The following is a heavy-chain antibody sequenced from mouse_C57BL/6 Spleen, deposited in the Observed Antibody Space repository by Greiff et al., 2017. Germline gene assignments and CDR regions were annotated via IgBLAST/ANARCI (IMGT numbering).Heavy chain of an antibody. CDR1: GYTFTSYG. V-gene: IGHV1-81*01. Sequence: QVQLKESGAELARPGASVKLSCKASGYTFTSYGISWVKQRTGQGLEWIGEIYPRSGNTYYIEKFKGKATLTADKSSSTAYMELRSLTSEDSAVYFCARRTVVATPWYFDVWGTGTTVTVSS. D-gene: IGHD1-1*01. CDR2: IYPRSGNT. J-gene: IGHJ1*03. CDR3: ARRTVVATPWYFDV.